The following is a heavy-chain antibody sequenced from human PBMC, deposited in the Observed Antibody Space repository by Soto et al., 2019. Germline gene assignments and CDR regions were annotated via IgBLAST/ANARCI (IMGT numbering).Heavy chain of an antibody. CDR1: YFTFSNAW. Sequence: VGPLRLSCSSSYFTFSNAWIELVLHNPLKLLELVGRVKSKTDGGTTDFAAPVKGRFAISRDDSKNMVYLEMNSLKTEDTAIYYCTTDSYITSIIVRFEYWGHGTLVTVSS. CDR3: TTDSYITSIIVRFEY. D-gene: IGHD3-22*01. J-gene: IGHJ4*01. CDR2: VKSKTDGGTT. V-gene: IGHV3-15*07.